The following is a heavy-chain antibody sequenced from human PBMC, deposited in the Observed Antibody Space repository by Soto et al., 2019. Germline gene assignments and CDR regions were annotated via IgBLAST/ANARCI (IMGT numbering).Heavy chain of an antibody. D-gene: IGHD3-9*01. Sequence: TLSLTCTVSGGSISSSTYYWGWMRQSPGKALEWLAVIYWDDDKRYSPSLKSRLSITKDTSKNQVVLTMTNMDPVDTATYYCAHKGPEDWPLDYWGQGTLVTVSS. J-gene: IGHJ4*02. CDR1: GGSISSSTYY. V-gene: IGHV2-5*02. CDR2: IYWDDDK. CDR3: AHKGPEDWPLDY.